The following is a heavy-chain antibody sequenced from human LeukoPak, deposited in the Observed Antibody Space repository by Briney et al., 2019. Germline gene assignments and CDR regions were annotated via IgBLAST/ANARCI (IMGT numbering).Heavy chain of an antibody. J-gene: IGHJ4*02. Sequence: ASVTVSCKASGYTFTSYGISWVRQAPGQGLEWMGWISAYNGNTNYAQKLQGRVTMTTDTSTSTAYMELRSLRSDDTAVYYCAKAGFGPASWWCDYWGQGTLITVSS. CDR3: AKAGFGPASWWCDY. V-gene: IGHV1-18*01. CDR2: ISAYNGNT. CDR1: GYTFTSYG. D-gene: IGHD2-21*01.